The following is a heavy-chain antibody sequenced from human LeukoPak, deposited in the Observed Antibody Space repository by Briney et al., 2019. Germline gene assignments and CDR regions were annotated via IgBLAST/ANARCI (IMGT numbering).Heavy chain of an antibody. Sequence: GGSLRLSCAASGFTFSSYGVHWVRQAPGKGLEWVAFIRYDGSNKYYADSVKGRFTISRDNSKNTLYLQMNSLRAEDTAVYYCAKGAAAGTFVHYYYYYMDVWGKGTTVTISS. J-gene: IGHJ6*03. D-gene: IGHD6-13*01. CDR2: IRYDGSNK. CDR1: GFTFSSYG. CDR3: AKGAAAGTFVHYYYYYMDV. V-gene: IGHV3-30*02.